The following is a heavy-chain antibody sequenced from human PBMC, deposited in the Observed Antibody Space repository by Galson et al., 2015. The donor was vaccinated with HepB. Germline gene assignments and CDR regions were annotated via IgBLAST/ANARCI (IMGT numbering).Heavy chain of an antibody. Sequence: SLRLSCAASGFTFEDYAMHWVRQVPGKGLEWASGISWTRDFTGYADSVRGRFTISRDNARYSLYLQMNSLRTEDTALYYCAQDLTYYYGSGSYFVAVDVWGQGTTVTVSS. V-gene: IGHV3-9*01. CDR1: GFTFEDYA. D-gene: IGHD3-10*01. J-gene: IGHJ6*02. CDR2: ISWTRDFT. CDR3: AQDLTYYYGSGSYFVAVDV.